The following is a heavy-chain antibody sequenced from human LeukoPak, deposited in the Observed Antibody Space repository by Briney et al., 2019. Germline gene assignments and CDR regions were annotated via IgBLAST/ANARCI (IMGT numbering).Heavy chain of an antibody. D-gene: IGHD3-10*01. CDR3: ARDRRRELLWFGESRNGMDV. Sequence: SETLSLTCTVSGVSISSGGYYWSWIRQHQGKGLEWIGYIYYSGSTYYNPSLKSRVTISVDTSKNQFSLKLSSVTDADTAVYYCARDRRRELLWFGESRNGMDVWGQGTTVTVPS. V-gene: IGHV4-31*03. CDR2: IYYSGST. J-gene: IGHJ6*02. CDR1: GVSISSGGYY.